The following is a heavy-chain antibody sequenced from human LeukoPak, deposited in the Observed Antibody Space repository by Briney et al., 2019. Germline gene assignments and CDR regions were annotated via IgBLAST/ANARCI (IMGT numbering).Heavy chain of an antibody. Sequence: ASVKDSFKASGYAFTSYGISWVRQAPGQGLEWMGWISAYNGNTNYAQKLQGRVTMTTDTSTSTAYMELRSLRSDDTAVYYCARDYYGRSIGYWGQGTLVTVSS. J-gene: IGHJ4*02. V-gene: IGHV1-18*01. CDR3: ARDYYGRSIGY. CDR2: ISAYNGNT. CDR1: GYAFTSYG. D-gene: IGHD3-3*01.